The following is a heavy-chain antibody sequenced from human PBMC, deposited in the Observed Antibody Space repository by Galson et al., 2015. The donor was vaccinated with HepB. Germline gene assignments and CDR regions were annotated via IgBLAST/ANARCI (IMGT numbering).Heavy chain of an antibody. D-gene: IGHD2-2*01. J-gene: IGHJ2*01. CDR3: ARSPKYCSSTSCPNYWYFDL. CDR1: GGSISSYY. V-gene: IGHV4-59*01. Sequence: ETLSLTCTVSGGSISSYYWSWIRQPPGKGLEWIGYIYYSGSTNYNPSLKSRVTISVDTSKNQFSLKLSSVTAADTAVYYCARSPKYCSSTSCPNYWYFDLWGRGTLVTVSS. CDR2: IYYSGST.